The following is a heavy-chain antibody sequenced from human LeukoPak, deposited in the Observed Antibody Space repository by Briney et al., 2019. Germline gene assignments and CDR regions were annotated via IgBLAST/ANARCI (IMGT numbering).Heavy chain of an antibody. J-gene: IGHJ4*02. D-gene: IGHD3-22*01. CDR1: GYTFTGYY. V-gene: IGHV1-2*02. Sequence: ASVKVSCKASGYTFTGYYMHWVRQAPGQGLEWMGWINPNSGGTNYAQKFQGRVTMTRDTSISTAYMELSRLRSDDTAVYYCARGAPYYYDSSGYYWSRYWGQGTLVTVSS. CDR2: INPNSGGT. CDR3: ARGAPYYYDSSGYYWSRY.